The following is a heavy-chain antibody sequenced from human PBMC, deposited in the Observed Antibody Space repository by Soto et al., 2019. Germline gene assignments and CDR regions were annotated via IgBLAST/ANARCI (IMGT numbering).Heavy chain of an antibody. CDR3: ERSSGGSSWYPPDY. CDR2: VANDGSNQ. J-gene: IGHJ4*02. CDR1: GFTFSSYG. D-gene: IGHD6-13*01. V-gene: IGHV3-30*03. Sequence: QVQLVESGGGVVQPGRSLRLSCAASGFTFSSYGMQWVRQSPGEGPEWVAIVANDGSNQYYAESVKGRFTISRDTSKTTVFLERDSLRPEDTAVYYGERSSGGSSWYPPDYWGQGTLVTVSS.